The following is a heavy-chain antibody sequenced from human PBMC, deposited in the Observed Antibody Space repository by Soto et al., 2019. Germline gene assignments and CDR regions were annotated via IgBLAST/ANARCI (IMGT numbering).Heavy chain of an antibody. CDR2: IYYSGST. Sequence: SETLSLTCTVSGGSISSYYWSWIRQPPGKGLEWIGYIYYSGSTNYNPSLKSRVTISVDTSKNQFSLKLSSVTAADTAVYYCAREREQALNYDYVWGSYRHFDYWGQGALVTVSS. V-gene: IGHV4-59*01. J-gene: IGHJ4*02. CDR3: AREREQALNYDYVWGSYRHFDY. D-gene: IGHD3-16*02. CDR1: GGSISSYY.